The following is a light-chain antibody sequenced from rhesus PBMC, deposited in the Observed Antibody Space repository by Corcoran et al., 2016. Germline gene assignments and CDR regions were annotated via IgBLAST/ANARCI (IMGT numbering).Light chain of an antibody. V-gene: IGKV1-43*02. Sequence: DIQMTQSPSSLSASVGDRVTITCRASQGISTYLNWYQQKPGKAPKRLIYAAYSLESGVPSRFSGSGSGTDYTLTISSLQPEDFATYYCLQYNSDPFTFGPGTKLDIK. CDR1: QGISTY. J-gene: IGKJ3*01. CDR2: AAY. CDR3: LQYNSDPFT.